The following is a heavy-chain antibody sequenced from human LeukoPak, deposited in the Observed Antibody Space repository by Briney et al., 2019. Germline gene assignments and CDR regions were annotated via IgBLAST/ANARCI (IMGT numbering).Heavy chain of an antibody. D-gene: IGHD3-10*01. V-gene: IGHV4-61*10. CDR2: IYYSGST. Sequence: SETLSLTCTVSGGSISSGSYYWSWIRQPAGKGLEWIGYIYYSGSTNYNPSLKSRVTISVDTSKNQFSLKLSSVTAADTAVYYCARGGSGSYWDDAFDIWGQGTMVTVSS. CDR3: ARGGSGSYWDDAFDI. CDR1: GGSISSGSYY. J-gene: IGHJ3*02.